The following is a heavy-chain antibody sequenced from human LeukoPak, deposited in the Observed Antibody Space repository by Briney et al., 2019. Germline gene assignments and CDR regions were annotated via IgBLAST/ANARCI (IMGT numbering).Heavy chain of an antibody. V-gene: IGHV3-33*01. CDR3: ARGLLWFGELDYYYYSGMDV. CDR1: GFTFSSYG. D-gene: IGHD3-10*01. Sequence: GRSLRLSCAASGFTFSSYGMHWVRQAPGKGLEWVAVICYDGSNKYYADSVKGRFTISRDNSKNTLYLQMNSMRGEDTAVYYCARGLLWFGELDYYYYSGMDVWGKGTTVTVSS. J-gene: IGHJ6*04. CDR2: ICYDGSNK.